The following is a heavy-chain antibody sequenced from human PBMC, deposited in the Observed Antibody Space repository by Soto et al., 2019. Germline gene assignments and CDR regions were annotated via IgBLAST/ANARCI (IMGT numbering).Heavy chain of an antibody. J-gene: IGHJ4*02. Sequence: ETLASTLSVSGDSVSSCPFYWTWIRQPAVKVLEWVGHLSNTGSNTYSPSLKSRLTISLDTSKNQFSLTLTCVTAADTAVYYCARRNWYSSAWYDDYWGQGTLVT. CDR2: LSNTGSN. D-gene: IGHD6-19*01. V-gene: IGHV4-61*01. CDR1: GDSVSSCPFY. CDR3: ARRNWYSSAWYDDY.